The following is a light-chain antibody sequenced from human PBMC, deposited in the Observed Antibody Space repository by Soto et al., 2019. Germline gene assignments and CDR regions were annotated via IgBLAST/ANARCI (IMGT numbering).Light chain of an antibody. CDR2: GAS. V-gene: IGKV3-15*01. CDR3: QQYNNWPYT. CDR1: QSVISN. Sequence: DIVMTQSPATLSVSPGERATLSCRASQSVISNLACYQQKPGQAPSLLIYGASTRYTGIPARFSGSRSETEFTLTISSLQSEEFAVYYCQQYNNWPYTFDEGTKLDIK. J-gene: IGKJ2*01.